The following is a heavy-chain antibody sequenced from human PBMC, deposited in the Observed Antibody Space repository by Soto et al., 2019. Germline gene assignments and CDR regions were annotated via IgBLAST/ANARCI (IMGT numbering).Heavy chain of an antibody. D-gene: IGHD1-7*01. CDR3: ATKVRVTNYLYFGMDV. V-gene: IGHV3-30*03. CDR1: GFSFNTSG. CDR2: IAFDGSQE. Sequence: QVQLVESGGGVVQPGRALRLSCAASGFSFNTSGMHWVRQAPGKGLEWVAVIAFDGSQEFYGDSVRGRFTISRDNSQNTLFLQIKSLTPEDTSVYYCATKVRVTNYLYFGMDVWGQGITVTVSS. J-gene: IGHJ6*02.